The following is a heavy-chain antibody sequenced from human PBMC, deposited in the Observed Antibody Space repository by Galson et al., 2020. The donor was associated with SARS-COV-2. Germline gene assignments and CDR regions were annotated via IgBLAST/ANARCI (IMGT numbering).Heavy chain of an antibody. CDR3: AREIKDCSGGSCLHWYNGLDV. Sequence: PGGSLRLSCAASGFSFSDSDMHWVRQITGKGLEWVSAIGRGGDTYYSGSVKGRFTISRENAKNSLNLQMNSLRAEDTAVYYCAREIKDCSGGSCLHWYNGLDVWGQGTTVTVS. J-gene: IGHJ6*02. D-gene: IGHD2-15*01. CDR1: GFSFSDSD. V-gene: IGHV3-13*01. CDR2: IGRGGDT.